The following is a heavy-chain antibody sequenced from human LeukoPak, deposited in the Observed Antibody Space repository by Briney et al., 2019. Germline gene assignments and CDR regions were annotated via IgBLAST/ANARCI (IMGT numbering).Heavy chain of an antibody. CDR2: IRYDGSNK. CDR3: TRNPYCTNGVCYGWFDL. V-gene: IGHV3-30*02. J-gene: IGHJ5*02. D-gene: IGHD2-8*01. Sequence: GGSLRLSCAASGFTFSSYGMHWVRQAPGKGLEWVAFIRYDGSNKYYADSVKGRFTISRDNSKNTLYLQMNSLRSEDAAVYYCTRNPYCTNGVCYGWFDLWGQGTLVTVSS. CDR1: GFTFSSYG.